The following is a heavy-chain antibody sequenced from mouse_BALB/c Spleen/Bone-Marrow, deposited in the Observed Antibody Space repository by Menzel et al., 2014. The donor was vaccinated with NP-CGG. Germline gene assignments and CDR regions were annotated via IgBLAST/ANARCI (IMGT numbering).Heavy chain of an antibody. CDR2: IDPANGNT. V-gene: IGHV14-3*02. D-gene: IGHD1-1*01. CDR3: AVFIPQTQFAD. J-gene: IGHJ3*01. CDR1: GFNIKDTY. Sequence: EVQLQEPGAELGKPGASVKLSCTASGFNIKDTYMHWVKQRPEQGLEWIGRIDPANGNTKYDPKFQGKATITADTSSNTAYLQQSSLTSEDTAVYYCAVFIPQTQFADWGQGTLVTVSA.